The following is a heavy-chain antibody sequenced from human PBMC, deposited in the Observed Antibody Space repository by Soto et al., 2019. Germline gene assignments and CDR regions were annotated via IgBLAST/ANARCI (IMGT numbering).Heavy chain of an antibody. CDR3: AREWQLVRFHPYYYYYMDV. CDR1: GDSVSSNSAA. CDR2: TYYRSKWYN. J-gene: IGHJ6*03. V-gene: IGHV6-1*01. Sequence: PSETLSLTCAISGDSVSSNSAAWNWIRQYPSRGLEWLGRTYYRSKWYNDYAVSVKSRITINPDTSKNQFSLQLNSVTPEDTAVYYCAREWQLVRFHPYYYYYMDVWGKGTTVTVSS. D-gene: IGHD6-13*01.